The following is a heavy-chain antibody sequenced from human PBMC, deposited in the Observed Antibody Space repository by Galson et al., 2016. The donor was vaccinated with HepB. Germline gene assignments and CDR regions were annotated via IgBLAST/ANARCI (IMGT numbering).Heavy chain of an antibody. CDR3: AKDRYRDSSDLDN. CDR2: ISYDGNNK. V-gene: IGHV3-30*18. Sequence: SLRLSCAVSGFTFSSYGMHWVRQAPGKGLEWVAVISYDGNNKYYADSVKGRFTISRDNSKNTLYVHMNSLRADDTAVYYCAKDRYRDSSDLDNWGQGTLVTVSS. J-gene: IGHJ4*02. CDR1: GFTFSSYG. D-gene: IGHD3-22*01.